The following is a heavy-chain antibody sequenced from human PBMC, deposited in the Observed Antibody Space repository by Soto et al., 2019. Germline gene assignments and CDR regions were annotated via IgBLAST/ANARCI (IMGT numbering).Heavy chain of an antibody. CDR2: INGGNGVA. D-gene: IGHD1-1*01. V-gene: IGHV1-3*01. CDR3: ARDSERVQVPSTGWFDP. J-gene: IGHJ5*02. Sequence: QLHLVQSGAEVKTPGASVKISCEAFGYTFTICGTHCVRQAPGQRLECVAWINGGNGVAKYSQKFQGRVTNTRDTSARTAYMELSSLRSEDTSIYYCARDSERVQVPSTGWFDPWGQGTVVTVSS. CDR1: GYTFTICG.